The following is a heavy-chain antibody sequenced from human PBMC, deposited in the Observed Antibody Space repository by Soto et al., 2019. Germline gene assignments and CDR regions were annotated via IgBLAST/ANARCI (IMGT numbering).Heavy chain of an antibody. Sequence: GESLKISCQASGYSFSNFWIAWVRQMRGEGLEWLGIIYPDDSDTRYSQSFLGQVTISSDKSIKTTYLQWSSLKASATAIYFCSSSVLVTSTMNYFDLWGQGTLVTVSS. CDR2: IYPDDSDT. CDR1: GYSFSNFW. CDR3: SSSVLVTSTMNYFDL. J-gene: IGHJ4*02. D-gene: IGHD2-8*02. V-gene: IGHV5-51*01.